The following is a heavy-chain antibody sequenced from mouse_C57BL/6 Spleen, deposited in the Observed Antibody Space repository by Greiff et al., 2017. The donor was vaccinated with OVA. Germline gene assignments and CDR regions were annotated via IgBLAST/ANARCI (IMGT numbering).Heavy chain of an antibody. CDR2: IYPGSGST. Sequence: QVQLQQSGAELVKPGASVKMSCKASGYTFTSYWITWVKQRPGQGLEWIGDIYPGSGSTNYNEKFKSKATLTVDTSSSTAYMQLSSLTSEDSAVYYCARGGYPPYAMDYWGQGTSVTVSS. J-gene: IGHJ4*01. V-gene: IGHV1-55*01. CDR1: GYTFTSYW. D-gene: IGHD2-2*01. CDR3: ARGGYPPYAMDY.